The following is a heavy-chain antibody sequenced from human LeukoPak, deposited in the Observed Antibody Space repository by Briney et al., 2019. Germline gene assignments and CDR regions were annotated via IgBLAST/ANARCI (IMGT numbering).Heavy chain of an antibody. CDR1: GDSVSSNSAA. D-gene: IGHD3-10*01. J-gene: IGHJ4*02. CDR2: TYYRSQWIY. CDR3: ARSGSGSYSI. Sequence: SQTLSLTCAISGDSVSSNSAAWNWIRQSPSRGLEWLGRTYYRSQWIYDYTPSVKGRITINPDTSKNQFSLQLNSVTPDDTAVYYCARSGSGSYSIWGQGSLVTVSS. V-gene: IGHV6-1*01.